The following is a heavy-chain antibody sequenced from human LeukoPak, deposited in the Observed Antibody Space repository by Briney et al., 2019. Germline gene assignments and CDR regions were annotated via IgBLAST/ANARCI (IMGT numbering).Heavy chain of an antibody. D-gene: IGHD1-26*01. CDR1: KDTFDNYW. V-gene: IGHV5-51*01. CDR2: IYPDDSDT. J-gene: IGHJ4*02. CDR3: ARRKVGAQAYYFDY. Sequence: GESLKISCNGSKDTFDNYWIGWVRQMPGKGLEWMGIIYPDDSDTRYSPSFQGQVTISADKSISTAYLQWSSLKASDTAMYYCARRKVGAQAYYFDYWGQGTLVTVSS.